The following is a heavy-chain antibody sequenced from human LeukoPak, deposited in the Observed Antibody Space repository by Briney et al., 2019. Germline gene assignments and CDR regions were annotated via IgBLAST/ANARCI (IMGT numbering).Heavy chain of an antibody. CDR1: GYTFDTYA. V-gene: IGHV7-4-1*02. Sequence: ASVKVSCKASGYTFDTYAMNWVRQAPGQGPEWMGWINTNTGNPTYAQGFTGRFVFSLDTSVSATYLQISSLKAEDTAVYYCARAFQSLGGLSLPDYWGQGTLVTVSS. CDR2: INTNTGNP. CDR3: ARAFQSLGGLSLPDY. J-gene: IGHJ4*02. D-gene: IGHD3-16*02.